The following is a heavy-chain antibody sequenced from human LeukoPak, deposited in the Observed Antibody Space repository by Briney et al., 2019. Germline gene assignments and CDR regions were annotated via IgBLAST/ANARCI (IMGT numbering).Heavy chain of an antibody. V-gene: IGHV1-24*01. CDR2: FDPEDGET. CDR3: ARVPAAQPPDGWFDP. CDR1: GYTLTELS. D-gene: IGHD2-2*01. Sequence: ASVKVSCKVSGYTLTELSMHWVRQAPGKGLEWMGGFDPEDGETIYAQKFQGRVTMTEDTSTDTAYMELSSLRSEDTAVYYCARVPAAQPPDGWFDPWGKGTLVTVSS. J-gene: IGHJ5*02.